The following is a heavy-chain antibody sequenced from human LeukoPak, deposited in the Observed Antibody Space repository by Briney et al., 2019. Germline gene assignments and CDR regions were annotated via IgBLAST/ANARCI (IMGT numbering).Heavy chain of an antibody. J-gene: IGHJ6*02. CDR2: IYHSGST. V-gene: IGHV4-4*02. Sequence: SETLSLTCAVSGGSISSSNWWCWVRQPPGKGVEWIGEIYHSGSTNYNPSPKSRVTISVDKSKNQFSLKLSSVTAADTAVYYCARSPENGSYYYYGMDVWGQGTTVTVSS. CDR3: ARSPENGSYYYYGMDV. CDR1: GGSISSSNW.